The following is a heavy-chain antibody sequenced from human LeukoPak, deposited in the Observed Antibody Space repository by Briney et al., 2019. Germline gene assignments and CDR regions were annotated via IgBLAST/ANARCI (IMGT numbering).Heavy chain of an antibody. D-gene: IGHD6-13*01. CDR1: GFTFSSYW. CDR2: INSDGSST. J-gene: IGHJ3*02. Sequence: QPGGSLRLSCAASGFTFSSYWMHWVRQAPGKGLVWVSRINSDGSSTSYADSVKGRFTISRDNAKNTLYLQMNSLRAEDTAVYYCARVHSSSWYGAFDIWGQGTMVTVSS. V-gene: IGHV3-74*01. CDR3: ARVHSSSWYGAFDI.